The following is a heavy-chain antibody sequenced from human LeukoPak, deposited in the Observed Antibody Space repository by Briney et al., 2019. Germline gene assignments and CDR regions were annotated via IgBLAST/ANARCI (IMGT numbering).Heavy chain of an antibody. J-gene: IGHJ6*02. CDR1: GGSISSYY. Sequence: SETLSLTCTVSGGSISSYYWSWIRQPAGKGLEWIGRIYTSGSTNYNPSLKSRVTMSVDTSKNQFSLKLSSVTAADTAVYYCARGGSGGYTPNYYGMDVWGQGTTVTVSS. V-gene: IGHV4-4*07. D-gene: IGHD3-10*01. CDR2: IYTSGST. CDR3: ARGGSGGYTPNYYGMDV.